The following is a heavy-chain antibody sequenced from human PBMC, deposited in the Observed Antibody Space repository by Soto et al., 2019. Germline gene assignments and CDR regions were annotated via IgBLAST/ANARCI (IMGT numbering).Heavy chain of an antibody. CDR3: AKDMKWYYGMDV. CDR1: GFTFDDYT. CDR2: ISWDGGST. V-gene: IGHV3-43*01. D-gene: IGHD2-8*01. J-gene: IGHJ6*02. Sequence: GGSLRLSCAASGFTFDDYTMHWVRQAPGKGLEWVSLISWDGGSTYYADSVKGRFTISRDNSKNSLYLQMNSLRTEDTALYYCAKDMKWYYGMDVWGQGTTVTVSS.